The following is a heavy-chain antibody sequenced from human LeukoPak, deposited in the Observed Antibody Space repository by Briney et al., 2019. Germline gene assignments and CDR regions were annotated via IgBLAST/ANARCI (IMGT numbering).Heavy chain of an antibody. Sequence: PSETLSLTCTVSGGSISSYYWSWIRQPPGKGLEWIGYIYYSGTTNCNPSLKSRVTISIDTSKNQFSLELSSVTAADTAVYYCARHALYGEVDYWGQGTLVTVSS. CDR1: GGSISSYY. J-gene: IGHJ4*02. CDR2: IYYSGTT. V-gene: IGHV4-59*08. D-gene: IGHD4-17*01. CDR3: ARHALYGEVDY.